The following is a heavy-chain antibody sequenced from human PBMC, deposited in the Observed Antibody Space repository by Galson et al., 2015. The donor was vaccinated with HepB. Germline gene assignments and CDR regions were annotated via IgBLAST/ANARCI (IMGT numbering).Heavy chain of an antibody. CDR3: ARDLGITIFGVVIGPDYFDY. D-gene: IGHD3-3*01. CDR2: ISAYNGNT. V-gene: IGHV1-18*01. CDR1: GYTFTSYG. J-gene: IGHJ4*02. Sequence: SVKVSCKASGYTFTSYGISWVRQAPGQGLEWMGWISAYNGNTNYAQKLQGRVTMTTDTSTSTAYMELRSLRSDDTAVYYCARDLGITIFGVVIGPDYFDYWGQGTLVTVSS.